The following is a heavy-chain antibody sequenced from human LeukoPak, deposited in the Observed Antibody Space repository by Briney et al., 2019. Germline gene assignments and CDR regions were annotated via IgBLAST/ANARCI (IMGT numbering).Heavy chain of an antibody. J-gene: IGHJ5*02. D-gene: IGHD3-10*01. Sequence: SETQSLTCAVYGGSFSGYYWSWIRQPPGKGLEWIGEINHSGSTNYNPSLKSRVTISVDTSKNQFSLKLSSVTAADTAVYYCARLKRVTMVRGVIPTGFDPWGQGTLVTVSS. V-gene: IGHV4-34*01. CDR1: GGSFSGYY. CDR2: INHSGST. CDR3: ARLKRVTMVRGVIPTGFDP.